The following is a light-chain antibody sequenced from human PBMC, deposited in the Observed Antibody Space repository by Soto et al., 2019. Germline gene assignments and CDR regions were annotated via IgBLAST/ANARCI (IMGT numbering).Light chain of an antibody. V-gene: IGKV3-15*01. J-gene: IGKJ5*01. CDR3: QQYNNWPFS. CDR1: QGVTTN. Sequence: EIVMTQSPATLSVSPGERATLSCRAGQGVTTNFAWYQQKSGRSPRLLIYDVSIRATGVPARFSATGSETDFTLTISGLQSEDSAVYFCQQYNNWPFSFGQGTRTGD. CDR2: DVS.